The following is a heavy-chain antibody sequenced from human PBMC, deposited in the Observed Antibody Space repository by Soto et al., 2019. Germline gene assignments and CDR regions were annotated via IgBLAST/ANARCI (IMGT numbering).Heavy chain of an antibody. CDR2: INWNGGRT. Sequence: EVQLVESGGGVVRPGGSLRLSCVASGFTFDDYGMHWVRQAPGKGLEWVSGINWNGGRTGYPGSMKGRFIISRDNAKNSLYLQMNILRAEDTALYYCARSGNIVATTNYYMDVWGNGTTVTVSS. D-gene: IGHD5-12*01. CDR1: GFTFDDYG. J-gene: IGHJ6*03. V-gene: IGHV3-20*04. CDR3: ARSGNIVATTNYYMDV.